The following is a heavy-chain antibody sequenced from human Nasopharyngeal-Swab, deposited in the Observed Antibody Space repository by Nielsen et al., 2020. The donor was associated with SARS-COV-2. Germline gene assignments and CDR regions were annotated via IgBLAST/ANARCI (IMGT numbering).Heavy chain of an antibody. J-gene: IGHJ5*02. V-gene: IGHV3-30*03. CDR2: ISYDGSNK. D-gene: IGHD6-13*01. Sequence: AGSLRLSCAASGFTFSSYGLPWVCQAPGKGLEWVAVISYDGSNKYYADSVKGRFTISRDNAKNYLYLKMNSLRAEDTAVYYCGRARAAGRNNWFDPWGQGTLVTVSS. CDR1: GFTFSSYG. CDR3: GRARAAGRNNWFDP.